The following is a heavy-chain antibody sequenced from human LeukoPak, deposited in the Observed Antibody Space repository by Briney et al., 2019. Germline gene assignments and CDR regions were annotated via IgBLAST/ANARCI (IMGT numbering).Heavy chain of an antibody. D-gene: IGHD6-6*01. CDR1: GGSFSGYY. Sequence: PSETLSLTCAVYGGSFSGYYWSWIRQPPGKGLEWIGEINHSGSTNYNPSLKSRVTISVDTSKNQFSLKLSSVTAADTAVYYCAGSNVDSSSSDYWGQGTLVTVSS. CDR2: INHSGST. J-gene: IGHJ4*02. CDR3: AGSNVDSSSSDY. V-gene: IGHV4-34*01.